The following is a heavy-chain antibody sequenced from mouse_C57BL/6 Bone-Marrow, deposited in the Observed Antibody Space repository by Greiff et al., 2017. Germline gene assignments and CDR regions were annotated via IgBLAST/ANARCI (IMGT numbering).Heavy chain of an antibody. D-gene: IGHD1-1*01. Sequence: VQLQQPGAELARPGASVKLSCKASGYTFTSYGISWVKQRTGQGLEWIGEIYPRSGNTYYNEKFKGKATLTADKSSSTAYMELRSLTSEDSAVYFCARGSHYGSSSWFAYWGQGTLVTVSA. CDR3: ARGSHYGSSSWFAY. V-gene: IGHV1-81*01. CDR1: GYTFTSYG. J-gene: IGHJ3*01. CDR2: IYPRSGNT.